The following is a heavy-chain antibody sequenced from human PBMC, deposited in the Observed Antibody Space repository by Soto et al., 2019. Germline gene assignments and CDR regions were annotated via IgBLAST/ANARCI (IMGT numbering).Heavy chain of an antibody. Sequence: GGSLILSCAASGFTFSDYNINWVRQAPGRGLEWVSSINASSTYIYYADSVKGRFTISRDNAKNTLYLQMNSLRAEDTAVYYCAKGLLWFGELFGYYYGMDVWGQGTTVTVSS. D-gene: IGHD3-10*01. CDR1: GFTFSDYN. CDR3: AKGLLWFGELFGYYYGMDV. CDR2: INASSTYI. J-gene: IGHJ6*02. V-gene: IGHV3-21*04.